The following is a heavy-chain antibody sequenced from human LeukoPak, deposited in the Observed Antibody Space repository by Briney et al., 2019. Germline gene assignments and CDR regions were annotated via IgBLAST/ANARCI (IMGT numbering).Heavy chain of an antibody. D-gene: IGHD2-8*01. J-gene: IGHJ4*02. CDR1: AYTLTELS. Sequence: VASVKVSCKLSAYTLTELSIQWDRQAPGQGLEWMGGFDTEDGETIYAQKFQGRVTMTEDTSTDTVYMELGSLRAEDTAVDYCVTGGVACRVSYFIFWGQGTLVTVSS. CDR3: VTGGVACRVSYFIF. V-gene: IGHV1-24*01. CDR2: FDTEDGET.